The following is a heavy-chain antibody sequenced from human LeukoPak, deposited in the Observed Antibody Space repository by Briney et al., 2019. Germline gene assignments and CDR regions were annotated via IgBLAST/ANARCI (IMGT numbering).Heavy chain of an antibody. CDR2: ISAYNGNT. V-gene: IGHV1-18*01. J-gene: IGHJ4*02. CDR3: ARGACIAVAGVLGYFDY. Sequence: ASVKVSCKASGYTFTSYGISWVRQAPGQGLEWMGWISAYNGNTNYAQKLQGRVTMTTDTSTSTAYMELRSLRSDDTAVYYCARGACIAVAGVLGYFDYWGQGTLVTVSS. CDR1: GYTFTSYG. D-gene: IGHD6-19*01.